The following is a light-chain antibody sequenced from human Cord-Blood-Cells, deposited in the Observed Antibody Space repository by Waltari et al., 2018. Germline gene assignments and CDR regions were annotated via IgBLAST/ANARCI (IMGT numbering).Light chain of an antibody. V-gene: IGLV2-14*01. J-gene: IGLJ3*02. CDR3: SSYTSSSRV. CDR2: DVS. Sequence: QSALTQPASVSGSPGQSITISCTGTSSDVGGYNSVSWYQQHPGKAPNLMIYDVSNRPSGVSNRFSGSKSGNTASLTISGLQAEDEADYYCSSYTSSSRVFGGGTKLTVL. CDR1: SSDVGGYNS.